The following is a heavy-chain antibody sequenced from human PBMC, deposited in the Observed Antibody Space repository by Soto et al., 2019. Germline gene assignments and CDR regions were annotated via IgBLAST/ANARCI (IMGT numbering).Heavy chain of an antibody. D-gene: IGHD2-15*01. CDR2: FDPEDGET. CDR1: GYTLTELS. CDR3: ATGQVYCSGGSCYTPEDPTGGMDV. V-gene: IGHV1-24*01. J-gene: IGHJ6*02. Sequence: QVQLVQSGAEVKKPGASVKVSCKVSGYTLTELSMHWVRQAPGKGLEWMGGFDPEDGETSYAQKFQGRVTMAEDTSTDTVHKELSRLRSEDVAVYYCATGQVYCSGGSCYTPEDPTGGMDVWGQGTTVTVSS.